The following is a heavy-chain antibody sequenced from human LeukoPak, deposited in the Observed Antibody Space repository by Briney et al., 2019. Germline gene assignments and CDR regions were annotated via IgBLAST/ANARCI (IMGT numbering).Heavy chain of an antibody. CDR2: INPNSGGT. Sequence: ASVKVSCKASGYTFTGYYMHWVRQAPGQGRECMGWINPNSGGTNYAQKFQGRVTMTRDTSISTAYMELSRLRSDDTAVYYCARVSKQQLARVAFDIWGQGTMVTVSS. V-gene: IGHV1-2*02. CDR3: ARVSKQQLARVAFDI. D-gene: IGHD6-13*01. CDR1: GYTFTGYY. J-gene: IGHJ3*02.